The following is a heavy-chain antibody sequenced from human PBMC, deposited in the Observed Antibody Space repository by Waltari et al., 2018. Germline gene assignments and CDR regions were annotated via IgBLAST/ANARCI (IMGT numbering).Heavy chain of an antibody. CDR3: ARNFPLTFFDF. CDR1: GDSIRIGGYY. Sequence: QVQLHESGPGLVKPSETLSLTCSISGDSIRIGGYYWNWLRQRPGKGLEWIAHVHYSGRTSLNPSFGDRLSISADPSTNHFSLTLASVTATDTAVYYCARNFPLTFFDFWGQGILVTVSS. D-gene: IGHD1-20*01. J-gene: IGHJ4*02. V-gene: IGHV4-31*03. CDR2: VHYSGRT.